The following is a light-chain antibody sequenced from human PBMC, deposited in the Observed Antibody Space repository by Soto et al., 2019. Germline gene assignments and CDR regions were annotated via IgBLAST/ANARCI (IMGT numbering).Light chain of an antibody. CDR2: GAS. Sequence: EIVLTQSPATLSLSPGERATLSCRASQSVSSYLAWYQQKPGQAPRLLIFGASSRARGIPDRFGGSGSLTDFSLTISRLEPEDFAVYYCQQYTSSPPTFGGGTKVDI. J-gene: IGKJ4*01. CDR3: QQYTSSPPT. CDR1: QSVSSY. V-gene: IGKV3-20*01.